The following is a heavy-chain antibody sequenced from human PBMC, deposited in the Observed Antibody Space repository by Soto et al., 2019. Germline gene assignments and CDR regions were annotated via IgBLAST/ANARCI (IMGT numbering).Heavy chain of an antibody. CDR1: GFTFSGYY. D-gene: IGHD3-10*01. J-gene: IGHJ6*02. Sequence: QVQLVESGGGLVKPGGSLRLSCAASGFTFSGYYMSWIRQAPGKGREWVAYISSSGSTIYYAGSVKGRFTISRDNAKNQLDLQMNSLRAEDPAVYYCARGYGAGGLDVWGQGTTVTVSS. V-gene: IGHV3-11*01. CDR3: ARGYGAGGLDV. CDR2: ISSSGSTI.